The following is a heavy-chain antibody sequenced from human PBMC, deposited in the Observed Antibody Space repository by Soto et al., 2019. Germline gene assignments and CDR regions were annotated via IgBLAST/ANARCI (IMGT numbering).Heavy chain of an antibody. CDR1: GGSISRSDYY. CDR2: VYYSGST. Sequence: QLQLQESGPGLVKPSEILSLTCSVSGGSISRSDYYWGWIRQPPGKGLEWIGTVYYSGSTYYNPSLKSRVTISVDTSKNQFSLKLTSVTAADTAVYYCARRIAVAGTGGFDNWGQGTLVTVSS. CDR3: ARRIAVAGTGGFDN. V-gene: IGHV4-39*01. D-gene: IGHD6-19*01. J-gene: IGHJ4*02.